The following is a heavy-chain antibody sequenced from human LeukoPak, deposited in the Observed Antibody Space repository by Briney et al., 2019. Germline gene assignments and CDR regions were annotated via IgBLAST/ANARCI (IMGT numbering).Heavy chain of an antibody. V-gene: IGHV1-18*01. CDR1: GYKFTSYG. D-gene: IGHD2-8*02. CDR2: INAYNGNT. J-gene: IGHJ4*02. Sequence: ASVKVSCKASGYKFTSYGISWMRQAPGQGLEWMGWINAYNGNTNYAQKFKGRVTMTTDTSTTTAYMELRSLRSDDTAGFYWARDVTGGPADNWGQGTLVTVSS. CDR3: ARDVTGGPADN.